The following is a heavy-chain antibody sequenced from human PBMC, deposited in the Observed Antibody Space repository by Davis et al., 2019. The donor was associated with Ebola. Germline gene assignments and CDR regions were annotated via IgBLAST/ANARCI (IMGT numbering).Heavy chain of an antibody. V-gene: IGHV3-15*07. J-gene: IGHJ5*02. CDR1: GFTFTFSAYS. D-gene: IGHD1-26*01. Sequence: GGSLRLSCAASGFTFTFSAYSMNWVRQAPGKGLEWVGRIKSKTDGGTTDYAAPVKGRFTISRNDSKNTVYLQMNSLKTEDTAVYYCTTDLIGGGSCTWGQGTLVTASS. CDR2: IKSKTDGGTT. CDR3: TTDLIGGGSCT.